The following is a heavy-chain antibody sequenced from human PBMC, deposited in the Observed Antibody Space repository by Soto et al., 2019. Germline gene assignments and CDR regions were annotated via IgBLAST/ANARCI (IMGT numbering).Heavy chain of an antibody. CDR1: GYTFTSYG. CDR2: ISAYSGNT. D-gene: IGHD2-21*02. V-gene: IGHV1-18*04. J-gene: IGHJ6*02. Sequence: GASVKVSCKASGYTFTSYGISWVRQAPGQGLEWMGWISAYSGNTNYAQKLQGRVTMTTDTSTSTAYMELRSLRSDDTAVYYCARHCGGDCYRLYYYYGMDVWGQGTTVTVS. CDR3: ARHCGGDCYRLYYYYGMDV.